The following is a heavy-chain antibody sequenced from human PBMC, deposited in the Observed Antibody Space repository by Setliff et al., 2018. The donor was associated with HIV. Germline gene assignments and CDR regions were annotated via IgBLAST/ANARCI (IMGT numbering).Heavy chain of an antibody. J-gene: IGHJ3*02. D-gene: IGHD2-2*01. Sequence: ASVKVSCKASGYTLTSYSMHWVRQAPGQGLEWMGWINAGNGNTKYSQKFQGRVTMTRDTSASTVYMELSSLRFEDTAVYYCARAASAAMWGGGAFDIWGQGTMVT. CDR2: INAGNGNT. V-gene: IGHV1-3*01. CDR1: GYTLTSYS. CDR3: ARAASAAMWGGGAFDI.